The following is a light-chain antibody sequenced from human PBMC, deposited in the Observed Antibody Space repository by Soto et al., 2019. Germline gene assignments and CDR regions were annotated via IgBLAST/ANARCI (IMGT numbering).Light chain of an antibody. Sequence: DIQMTQSTSTLSASVGDRVTITCRASQSISNWLAWYQQKPGKAPKLLIYKASSLESGVPSRFSGSGSGTELTLTISSLQPDDFASYYCQQYNSYALTFGGGTKVEIK. V-gene: IGKV1-5*03. CDR1: QSISNW. CDR3: QQYNSYALT. J-gene: IGKJ4*01. CDR2: KAS.